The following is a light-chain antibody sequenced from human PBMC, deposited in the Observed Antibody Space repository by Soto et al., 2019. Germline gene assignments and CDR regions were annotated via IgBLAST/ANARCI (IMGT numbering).Light chain of an antibody. CDR1: NIGNKR. J-gene: IGLJ1*01. V-gene: IGLV3-21*04. Sequence: SYELTQPPSVSVAPEKTATITCGGNNIGNKRVHWYRQKPGQAPVLLISYDSDRPSGIPERFSGSNSENTATLTISRVEAVDEAEYYCQVWDIMTDNYVFGSGTKVTVL. CDR2: YDS. CDR3: QVWDIMTDNYV.